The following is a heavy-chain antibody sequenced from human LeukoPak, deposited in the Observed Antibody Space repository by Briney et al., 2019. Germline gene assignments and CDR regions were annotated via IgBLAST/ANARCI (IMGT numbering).Heavy chain of an antibody. CDR2: ISNSGRNT. CDR3: VKEGEGYSYAPKTGPPT. Sequence: GGSQTLSCAASGFTFSSYTMSRVRQAPGKGLEWVSTISNSGRNTFYTDSVKGRFTIARDNSQSTVYLLMNNLGDDDTAVYYCVKEGEGYSYAPKTGPPTWGQGTLVTVSS. V-gene: IGHV3-23*01. J-gene: IGHJ5*02. CDR1: GFTFSSYT. D-gene: IGHD5-18*01.